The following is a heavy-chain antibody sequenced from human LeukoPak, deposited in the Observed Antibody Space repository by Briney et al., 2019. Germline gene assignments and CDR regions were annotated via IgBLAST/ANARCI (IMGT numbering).Heavy chain of an antibody. D-gene: IGHD6-13*01. V-gene: IGHV4-59*12. CDR2: IYYSGST. CDR1: GGSISSYY. J-gene: IGHJ5*02. Sequence: SETLSLTCTVSGGSISSYYWSWIRQPPGKGLEWIGSIYYSGSTYYNPSLKSRVTISVDTSKNQFSLKLSSVTAADTAVYYCARDRRIAAAGTSWFDPWGQGTLVTVSS. CDR3: ARDRRIAAAGTSWFDP.